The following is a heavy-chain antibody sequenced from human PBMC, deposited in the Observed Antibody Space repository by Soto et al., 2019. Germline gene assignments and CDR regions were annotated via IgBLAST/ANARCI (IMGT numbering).Heavy chain of an antibody. D-gene: IGHD3-22*01. CDR1: GFTFSSYW. Sequence: GGSLRLSCAASGFTFSSYWMSWVRQAPGKGLEWVANIKQDGSEKYYVDSVKGRFTISRDNAKNSLYLQMNSLRAEDTAVYYCARDRLLRAYYYDSSGYRDAFDIWGQGTMVTVSS. CDR3: ARDRLLRAYYYDSSGYRDAFDI. J-gene: IGHJ3*02. V-gene: IGHV3-7*03. CDR2: IKQDGSEK.